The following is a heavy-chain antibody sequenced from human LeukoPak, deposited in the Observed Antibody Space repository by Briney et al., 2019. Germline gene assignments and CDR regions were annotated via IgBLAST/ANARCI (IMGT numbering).Heavy chain of an antibody. Sequence: GGSLRLSCAASAFTVSSNYMSWVRQAPGKGLEWVSVVFSGGTTYYVDSVKGRFTISRDNSKNTLYLQMNSLRAEDTAVYYCAKGSRVARIWVATDAFDIWGQGTMVTVSS. V-gene: IGHV3-53*01. D-gene: IGHD1-14*01. CDR3: AKGSRVARIWVATDAFDI. CDR2: VFSGGTT. J-gene: IGHJ3*02. CDR1: AFTVSSNY.